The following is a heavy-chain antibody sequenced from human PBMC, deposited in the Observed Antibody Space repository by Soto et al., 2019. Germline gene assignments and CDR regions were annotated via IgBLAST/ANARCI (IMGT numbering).Heavy chain of an antibody. D-gene: IGHD5-12*01. V-gene: IGHV1-3*01. CDR3: ARPYIGGYGPVDY. CDR1: GYTFTSYA. Sequence: ASVKVSCKASGYTFTSYAMHWVRQAPGQRLEWMGWINAGNGNTKYSQKFQGRVTITRDTSASTAYMELSSLRSEDTAVYYCARPYIGGYGPVDYWGQGTLVTVSS. J-gene: IGHJ4*02. CDR2: INAGNGNT.